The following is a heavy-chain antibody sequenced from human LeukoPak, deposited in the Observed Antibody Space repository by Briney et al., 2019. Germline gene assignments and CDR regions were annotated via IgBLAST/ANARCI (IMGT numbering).Heavy chain of an antibody. CDR1: GFTFSSYA. CDR3: AKTQLQFTSFGVLPDY. CDR2: LSGSGGNT. D-gene: IGHD3-3*01. Sequence: GGSLRLSCAASGFTFSSYAMIWVRQAPGKGLEGVLDLSGSGGNTYYADSVKGRFTISRDNSKNTLYLQMNSLRAEDTAVYYCAKTQLQFTSFGVLPDYWGQGTLVTVSS. J-gene: IGHJ4*02. V-gene: IGHV3-23*01.